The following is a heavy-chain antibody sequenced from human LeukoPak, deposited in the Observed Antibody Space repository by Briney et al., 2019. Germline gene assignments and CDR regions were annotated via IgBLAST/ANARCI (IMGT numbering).Heavy chain of an antibody. D-gene: IGHD3-22*01. Sequence: GGSLRLSCAASGLTFSSYGMHWVRQAPGKGLEWVAFIRYDGSNKYYADSVKGRFTISRDNSKNTLYLQMNSLRAEDTAVYYCAKRRWMYYYDSSGYYYVDHDYWGQGTLVTVSS. V-gene: IGHV3-30*02. CDR3: AKRRWMYYYDSSGYYYVDHDY. CDR1: GLTFSSYG. CDR2: IRYDGSNK. J-gene: IGHJ4*02.